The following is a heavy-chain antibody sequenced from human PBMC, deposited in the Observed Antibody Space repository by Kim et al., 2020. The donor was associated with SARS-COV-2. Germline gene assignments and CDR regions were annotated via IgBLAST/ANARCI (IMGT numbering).Heavy chain of an antibody. CDR1: GFTFTSYW. CDR3: ARGSDS. V-gene: IGHV3-74*01. Sequence: GGSLRLSCAASGFTFTSYWMHWVRQAPGKGLVWVSRINNDGSGTNYADSVKGRFTISRDNAKNTLYLQMNSLRAEDTAVYYCARGSDSWGQGTLVTVSS. CDR2: INNDGSGT. J-gene: IGHJ4*02.